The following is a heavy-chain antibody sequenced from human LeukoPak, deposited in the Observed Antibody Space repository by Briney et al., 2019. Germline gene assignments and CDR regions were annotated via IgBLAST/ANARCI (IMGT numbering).Heavy chain of an antibody. D-gene: IGHD5-12*01. CDR1: GFTFSSYG. Sequence: GGSLRLSCAASGFTFSSYGMHWVRQAPGKGLEWVAVISYDGSNKYYADSVKGRFTISRDNSKNTLYLQMNSLRAEDTAVYYCAKDPLTLVDIENWFDPWGQGTLVTVSS. CDR3: AKDPLTLVDIENWFDP. CDR2: ISYDGSNK. V-gene: IGHV3-30*18. J-gene: IGHJ5*02.